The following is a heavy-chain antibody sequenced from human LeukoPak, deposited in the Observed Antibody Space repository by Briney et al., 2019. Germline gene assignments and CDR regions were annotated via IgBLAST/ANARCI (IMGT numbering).Heavy chain of an antibody. CDR2: ISSTSTYI. V-gene: IGHV3-21*01. Sequence: KSGGSLRLSCAASGFTFSGYSMNWVRQAPGRGLEWVSSISSTSTYIDYADSVKGRFTISRDNAKNSLFLQMDSLRAEDTAVYYCARDPPSRGTRYFDYWGQGTLVTVSS. J-gene: IGHJ4*02. CDR3: ARDPPSRGTRYFDY. D-gene: IGHD3-16*01. CDR1: GFTFSGYS.